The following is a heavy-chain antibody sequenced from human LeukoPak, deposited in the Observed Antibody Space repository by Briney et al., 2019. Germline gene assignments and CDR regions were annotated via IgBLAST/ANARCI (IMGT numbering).Heavy chain of an antibody. D-gene: IGHD1-20*01. J-gene: IGHJ4*02. CDR3: ARRRYNWNAIDY. V-gene: IGHV3-48*04. CDR1: GFTFSSYA. CDR2: ISSSGSTI. Sequence: GGSLRLSCAASGFTFSSYAMSWVRQAPGKGLEWVSYISSSGSTIYYADSVKGRFTISRDNAKNSLYLQMNSLRAEDTAVYFCARRRYNWNAIDYWGQGTLVTVSS.